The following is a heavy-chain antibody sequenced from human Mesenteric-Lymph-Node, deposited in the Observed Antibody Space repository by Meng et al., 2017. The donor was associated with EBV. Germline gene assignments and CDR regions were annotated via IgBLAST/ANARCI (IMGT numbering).Heavy chain of an antibody. V-gene: IGHV4-30-4*01. CDR3: ARGGSHRGFVQQ. Sequence: QVQLQESGPGLVKPSQSLSPTCAVSGGSISSGGYYWNWIRQPPGKGLEWIGYIFYSGSTYYNPSLKSRVTISVDTSKNQFSLKLSSVTAADTAVYYCARGGSHRGFVQQCGQGTLCSVSS. D-gene: IGHD5-12*01. CDR2: IFYSGST. CDR1: GGSISSGGYY. J-gene: IGHJ1*01.